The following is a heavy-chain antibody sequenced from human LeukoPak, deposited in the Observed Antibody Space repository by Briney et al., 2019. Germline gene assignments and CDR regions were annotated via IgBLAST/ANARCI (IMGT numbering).Heavy chain of an antibody. Sequence: AASVKVSCKASGYTFTGYYMHWVRQAPGQGLEWMGWINPNSGGTNYAQKFQGRVTMTRDTSISTAYMELSRLRSDDTAVYYCARDDLSVRSGWYAGDYWGQGTLVTVSS. CDR3: ARDDLSVRSGWYAGDY. J-gene: IGHJ4*02. CDR2: INPNSGGT. CDR1: GYTFTGYY. D-gene: IGHD6-19*01. V-gene: IGHV1-2*02.